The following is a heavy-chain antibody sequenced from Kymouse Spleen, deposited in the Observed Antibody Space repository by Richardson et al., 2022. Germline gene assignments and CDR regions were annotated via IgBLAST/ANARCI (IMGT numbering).Heavy chain of an antibody. CDR3: AEPLFITIFGVVIIRSLTT. CDR2: IWYDGSNK. CDR1: GFTFSSYG. J-gene: IGHJ4*02. D-gene: IGHD3-3*01. Sequence: QVQLVESGGGVVQPGRSLRLSCAASGFTFSSYGMHWVRQAPGKGLEWVAVIWYDGSNKYYADSVKGRFTISRDNSKNTLYLQMNSLRAEDTAVYYCAEPLFITIFGVVIIRSLTTGAREPWSPSPQ. V-gene: IGHV3-33*01.